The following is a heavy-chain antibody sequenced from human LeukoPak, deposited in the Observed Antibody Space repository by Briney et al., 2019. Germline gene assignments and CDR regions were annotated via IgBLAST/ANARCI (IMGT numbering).Heavy chain of an antibody. CDR3: AKDGQALTYYFGS. V-gene: IGHV3-30*18. Sequence: PGRSLRLSCVASGFTFSSYGMHWVRQAPGEGLEWVAVISDVGSKKYHVASGKGRFTIARVKSTNTLYQQMNSLRTEDMAVYDCAKDGQALTYYFGSRGQGTLVSVSS. CDR2: ISDVGSKK. J-gene: IGHJ4*02. CDR1: GFTFSSYG.